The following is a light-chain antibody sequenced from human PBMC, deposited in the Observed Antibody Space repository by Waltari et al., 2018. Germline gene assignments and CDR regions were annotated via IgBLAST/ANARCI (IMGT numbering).Light chain of an antibody. CDR3: QTWGTGIVV. Sequence: QLVLTQSPSASASLGASVKLTCPLSSGHSSYAIAWHQQQPEKGPRYWMKLNRDGSHSKGDGIPDRFSGSSSGAERYLTISSLQSEDEADYYCQTWGTGIVVFGGGTKLTVL. V-gene: IGLV4-69*01. CDR1: SGHSSYA. J-gene: IGLJ2*01. CDR2: LNRDGSH.